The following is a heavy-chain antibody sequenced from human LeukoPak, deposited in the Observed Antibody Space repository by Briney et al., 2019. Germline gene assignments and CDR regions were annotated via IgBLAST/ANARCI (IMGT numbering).Heavy chain of an antibody. CDR2: IYYSGST. CDR3: AREGILASSSGPFDY. V-gene: IGHV4-39*07. CDR1: GGSISSSSYY. J-gene: IGHJ4*02. D-gene: IGHD6-25*01. Sequence: SETLSLTCTVSGGSISSSSYYWGWLRQPPGKGLEWIGSIYYSGSTYYNPSLKSRVTISVDTSKNQFSLKLSSVTAADTAVYYCAREGILASSSGPFDYWGQGTLVTVSS.